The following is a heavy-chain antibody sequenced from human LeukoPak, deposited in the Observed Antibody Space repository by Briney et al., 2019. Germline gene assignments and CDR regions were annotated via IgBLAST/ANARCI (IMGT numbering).Heavy chain of an antibody. CDR2: INPDSGAT. Sequence: GAPVKVSCKASGYTFTSYGISWVRQAPGQGLEWIGWINPDSGATNYAQEFQGRVTMTRDTSISTAYMELSRLRSDDTAVYYCARSPGESSGYRHAFDIWGQGTMVTVSS. J-gene: IGHJ3*02. CDR1: GYTFTSYG. CDR3: ARSPGESSGYRHAFDI. V-gene: IGHV1-2*02. D-gene: IGHD3-22*01.